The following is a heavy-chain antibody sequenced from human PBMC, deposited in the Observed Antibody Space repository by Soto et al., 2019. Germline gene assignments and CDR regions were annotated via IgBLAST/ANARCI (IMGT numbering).Heavy chain of an antibody. D-gene: IGHD3-22*01. CDR2: IYHIGST. J-gene: IGHJ4*02. CDR1: GGSISSPNL. CDR3: ARGGVDYYDSSGYYFSPYYFDY. Sequence: SETLSLTCAVSGGSISSPNLWTWVRQPPGKGLEWIGEIYHIGSTTFNPSLKSRVTVSVDKSKNHFSLKLSSVTAADTAVYYCARGGVDYYDSSGYYFSPYYFDYWGQGTLVTVSS. V-gene: IGHV4-4*02.